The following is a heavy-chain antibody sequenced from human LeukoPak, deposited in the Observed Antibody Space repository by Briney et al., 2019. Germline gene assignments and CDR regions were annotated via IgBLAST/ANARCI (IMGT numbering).Heavy chain of an antibody. Sequence: SETLSLTCTVSGGSISSYYWSWIRQPAGKGLEWIGRIYTSGSTNYNPSLKSRVTMSVDTSKNQFSLKLSSVTAADTAVYYCATEAAVAGHFDYWGQGTLVTVSS. V-gene: IGHV4-4*07. CDR1: GGSISSYY. CDR3: ATEAAVAGHFDY. CDR2: IYTSGST. J-gene: IGHJ4*02. D-gene: IGHD6-19*01.